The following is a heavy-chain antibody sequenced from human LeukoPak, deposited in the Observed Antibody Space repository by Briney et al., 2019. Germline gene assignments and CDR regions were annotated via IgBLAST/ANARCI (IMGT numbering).Heavy chain of an antibody. CDR2: ISGSGTKT. Sequence: PGGFLRLSCAASGFIFISYGISWVRQAPGKGLEWVSTISGSGTKTYYADSAKGRFTISRDNSKNTLHLQMNSLRAEDTAVYYCAKDTNSAGSSFDYWGQGTLVTVSS. J-gene: IGHJ4*02. V-gene: IGHV3-23*01. CDR1: GFIFISYG. D-gene: IGHD3-10*01. CDR3: AKDTNSAGSSFDY.